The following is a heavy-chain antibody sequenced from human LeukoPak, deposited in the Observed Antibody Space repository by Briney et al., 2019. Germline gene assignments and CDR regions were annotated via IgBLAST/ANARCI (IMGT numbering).Heavy chain of an antibody. D-gene: IGHD3-10*01. J-gene: IGHJ6*02. CDR2: IYYSGST. Sequence: SETLSLTCTVSGGSITSYYWSWIRQPPGKGLEWIGYIYYSGSTDYNPSLKSRVTISVDTSKNQFSLKLNSVTAADTAVYYRARARYGSGTFHYYYYGVDVWGQGTTVTVSS. CDR1: GGSITSYY. V-gene: IGHV4-59*01. CDR3: ARARYGSGTFHYYYYGVDV.